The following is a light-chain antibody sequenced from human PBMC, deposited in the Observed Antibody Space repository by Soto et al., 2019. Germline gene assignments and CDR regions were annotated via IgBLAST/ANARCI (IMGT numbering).Light chain of an antibody. CDR2: GAS. J-gene: IGKJ3*01. CDR1: QDIRNA. V-gene: IGKV1-17*01. CDR3: LQHNSYPFT. Sequence: DIQMTQSPSSLSASVGDRVTITCRASQDIRNALGWYQQKPGKAPKRLIYGASSLQSGVPSRFSGSRSGTEFTLTISSLQPEDFATYYCLQHNSYPFTFGPATKVDIK.